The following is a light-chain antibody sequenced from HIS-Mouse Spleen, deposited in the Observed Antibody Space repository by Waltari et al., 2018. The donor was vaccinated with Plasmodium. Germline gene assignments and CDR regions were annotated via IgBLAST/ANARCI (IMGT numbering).Light chain of an antibody. CDR2: GAS. CDR1: QSVSSN. CDR3: QQYNNWSFT. Sequence: EIVLTQSPGTLSLSPGERATLSCRASQSVSSNLAWYQQKPGQAPRLLIYGASTRATGIPARVSGSGSGTEFTLTISSLQSEDFAVYYCQQYNNWSFTFGPGTKVDIK. J-gene: IGKJ3*01. V-gene: IGKV3-15*01.